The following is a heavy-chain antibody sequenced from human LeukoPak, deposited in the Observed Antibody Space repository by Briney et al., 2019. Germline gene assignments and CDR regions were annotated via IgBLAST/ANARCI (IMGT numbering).Heavy chain of an antibody. V-gene: IGHV1-69*05. CDR2: VIPILGTT. Sequence: SVTVSCKASGATFSSSAISWVRWAPGQGLEWMGGVIPILGTTNYAQKFQDRVSITTDESTSTAYLELSSLRSVDTAVYYCARDDASATMGFDSWGQGTLVTVSS. CDR3: ARDDASATMGFDS. J-gene: IGHJ4*02. D-gene: IGHD1-26*01. CDR1: GATFSSSA.